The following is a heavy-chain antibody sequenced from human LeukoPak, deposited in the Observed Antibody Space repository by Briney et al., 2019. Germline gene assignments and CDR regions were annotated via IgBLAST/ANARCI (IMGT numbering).Heavy chain of an antibody. CDR2: ISSSGSTI. Sequence: GGSPRLSCAASGFTFSSYEMNCVRQAPEKGLERVSYISSSGSTIYYADSVKGRFTISRDNAKNSLYLQMNSLRAEDTAVYYCARDPGYSGYGSWFDPWGQGTLVTVSS. V-gene: IGHV3-48*03. D-gene: IGHD5-12*01. CDR3: ARDPGYSGYGSWFDP. J-gene: IGHJ5*02. CDR1: GFTFSSYE.